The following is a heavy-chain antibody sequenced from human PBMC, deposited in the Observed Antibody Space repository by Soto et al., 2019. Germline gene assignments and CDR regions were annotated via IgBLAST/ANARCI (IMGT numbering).Heavy chain of an antibody. D-gene: IGHD6-19*01. CDR1: GFTFSSYW. Sequence: EVQLVESGGGLVQPGGSLRLSCAASGFTFSSYWMYWVRQAPGKGLVWVSRINNDESSTSYADSVKGRITISRDNAKNTRYLQMNSLRAEDTAVYYCAREGRAVAGYNWFDPWGQGTLVTVSS. CDR2: INNDESST. CDR3: AREGRAVAGYNWFDP. V-gene: IGHV3-74*01. J-gene: IGHJ5*02.